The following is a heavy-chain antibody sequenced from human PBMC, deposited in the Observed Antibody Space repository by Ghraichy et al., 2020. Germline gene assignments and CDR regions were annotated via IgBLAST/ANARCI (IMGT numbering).Heavy chain of an antibody. J-gene: IGHJ6*02. Sequence: GGSLRLSCAASGFTFSDYYMSWIRQAPGKGLEWVSYISSSGSTIYYADSVKGRFTISRDNAKNSLYLQMNSLRAEDTAVYYCARDRSSGWSYYYYGVDVWGQGTTVTVSS. V-gene: IGHV3-11*01. CDR1: GFTFSDYY. CDR3: ARDRSSGWSYYYYGVDV. CDR2: ISSSGSTI. D-gene: IGHD6-19*01.